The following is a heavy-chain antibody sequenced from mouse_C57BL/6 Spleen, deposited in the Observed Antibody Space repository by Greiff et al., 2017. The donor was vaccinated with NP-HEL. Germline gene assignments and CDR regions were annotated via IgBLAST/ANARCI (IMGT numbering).Heavy chain of an antibody. Sequence: QVTLKESGAELVRPGASVTLSCKASGYTFTDYEMHWVKQTPVHGLEWIGAIDPETGGTAYNQKFKGKAILTADKSSSTAYMELRSLTSEDSAVYYCTREGDGYQGRGYFDVWGTGTTVTVSS. V-gene: IGHV1-15*01. D-gene: IGHD2-3*01. CDR2: IDPETGGT. CDR3: TREGDGYQGRGYFDV. J-gene: IGHJ1*03. CDR1: GYTFTDYE.